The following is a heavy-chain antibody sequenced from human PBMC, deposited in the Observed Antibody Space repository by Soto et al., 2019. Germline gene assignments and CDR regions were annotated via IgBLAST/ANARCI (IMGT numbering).Heavy chain of an antibody. Sequence: SETLSLTCTVSGGSMSSYYWTWIRQPPGKGLEWIGYKHYSGSTNYNPSLKSRVTISLDTSMNQLSLKLSSVTAADTAMYYCARVSGYCRSTTCYDWLDPWGQGTLVTVS. CDR1: GGSMSSYY. D-gene: IGHD2-2*01. V-gene: IGHV4-59*01. CDR3: ARVSGYCRSTTCYDWLDP. J-gene: IGHJ5*02. CDR2: KHYSGST.